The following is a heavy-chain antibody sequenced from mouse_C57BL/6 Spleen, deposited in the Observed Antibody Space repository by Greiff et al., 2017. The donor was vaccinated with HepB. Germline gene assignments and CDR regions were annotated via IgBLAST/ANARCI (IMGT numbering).Heavy chain of an antibody. CDR1: GYTFTSYW. CDR2: IDPSDSYT. V-gene: IGHV1-69*01. CDR3: AASHGDYAMDY. J-gene: IGHJ4*01. D-gene: IGHD6-1*01. Sequence: QVQLQQPGAELVMPGASVKLSCKASGYTFTSYWMHWVKQRPGQGLEWIGEIDPSDSYTNYNQKFKGKSTLTVDKSSSTAYMQLSSLTSEDSAVYYCAASHGDYAMDYWGQGTSVTVSS.